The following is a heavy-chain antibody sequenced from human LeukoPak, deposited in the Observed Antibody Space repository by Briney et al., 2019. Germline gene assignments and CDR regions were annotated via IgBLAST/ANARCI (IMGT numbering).Heavy chain of an antibody. Sequence: GGSLRLSCAASGLAFSAYKMHWVRQAPRKGLVWVSRISTDGYTTDYADFVQGRFTASRDNTKNTWSLEMNSLRAEDTAVYYCVVGGSPGYWGQGTLVSVSS. CDR2: ISTDGYTT. D-gene: IGHD2-15*01. CDR3: VVGGSPGY. J-gene: IGHJ4*02. CDR1: GLAFSAYK. V-gene: IGHV3-74*01.